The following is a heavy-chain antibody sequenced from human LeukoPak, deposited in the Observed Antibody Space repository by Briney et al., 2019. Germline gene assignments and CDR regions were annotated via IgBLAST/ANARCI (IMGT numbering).Heavy chain of an antibody. Sequence: PGGSLRLSCAASGFTFSTYSMNWVRQAPGRGLEWVSYISSRSSTIYYADSVKGRFTISRDNAKNSLYLQMNSLRAEDTAVYYCARDHRTSTTVVTGPFDYWGQGTLVTVSS. CDR3: ARDHRTSTTVVTGPFDY. CDR1: GFTFSTYS. CDR2: ISSRSSTI. J-gene: IGHJ4*02. V-gene: IGHV3-48*04. D-gene: IGHD4-23*01.